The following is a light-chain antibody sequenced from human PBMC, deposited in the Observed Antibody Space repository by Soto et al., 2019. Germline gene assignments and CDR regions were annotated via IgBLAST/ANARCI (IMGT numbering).Light chain of an antibody. CDR1: SSDIGAYDY. CDR3: SSYTSSSLWV. J-gene: IGLJ3*02. Sequence: QSALTQPASVSRSPGQSISISCTGTSSDIGAYDYVSWYQQHPGRAPRLMIFEVTNRPSGVSNRFSGSKSGNTAALTISGLQAEDEANYYCSSYTSSSLWVFGGGTKVTVL. CDR2: EVT. V-gene: IGLV2-14*01.